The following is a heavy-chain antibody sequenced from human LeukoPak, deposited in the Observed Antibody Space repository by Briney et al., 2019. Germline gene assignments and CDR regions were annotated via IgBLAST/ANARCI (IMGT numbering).Heavy chain of an antibody. Sequence: GGPLRLSCAASGFPFSSYSMNWVRQAPGKGLEWVSSISSSSSYIYYADSVKGRFTNSRDNAKNSLYLQMNSLRAEDTAVYYCAIDLDCSSTSCADYWGQGTLVTVSS. J-gene: IGHJ4*02. V-gene: IGHV3-21*01. CDR1: GFPFSSYS. D-gene: IGHD2-2*01. CDR2: ISSSSSYI. CDR3: AIDLDCSSTSCADY.